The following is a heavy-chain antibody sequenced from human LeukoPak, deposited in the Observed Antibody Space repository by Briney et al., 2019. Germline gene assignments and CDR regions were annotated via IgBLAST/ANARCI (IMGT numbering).Heavy chain of an antibody. CDR3: ASGGYCGGDCYSRYFDL. D-gene: IGHD2-21*02. Sequence: GGSLRLSCAASGFTFSSYSMNWVRQAPGKGLEWVSSISSSATYVFYADSVKGRFTISRDNAKNSLYLQMNSLRAEDTAVYYCASGGYCGGDCYSRYFDLWGRGTLVTVSS. CDR2: ISSSATYV. J-gene: IGHJ2*01. CDR1: GFTFSSYS. V-gene: IGHV3-21*01.